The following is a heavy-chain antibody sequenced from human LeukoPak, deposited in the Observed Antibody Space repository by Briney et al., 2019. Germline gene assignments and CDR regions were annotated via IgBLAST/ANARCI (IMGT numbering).Heavy chain of an antibody. J-gene: IGHJ4*02. Sequence: GGSLRLSCAASGFTFSNDAMSWVRQAPGKGLEWVSGISGSGGSTYYAGSVKGRFTISRDNSKNTVYLQMNSLRAEDTALYYCAKKIPDLDFWGQGTLVTVSS. CDR3: AKKIPDLDF. CDR1: GFTFSNDA. D-gene: IGHD1-14*01. V-gene: IGHV3-23*01. CDR2: ISGSGGST.